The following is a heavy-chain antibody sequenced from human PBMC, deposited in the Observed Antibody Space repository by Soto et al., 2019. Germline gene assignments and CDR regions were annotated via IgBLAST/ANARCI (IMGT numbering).Heavy chain of an antibody. J-gene: IGHJ4*02. V-gene: IGHV3-30-3*01. CDR2: ISYDGSNK. CDR3: ARDSLNYGDSYDSPTEY. CDR1: GFTFSSYA. D-gene: IGHD4-17*01. Sequence: QVQLVESGGGVVQPGRSLRLSCAASGFTFSSYAMHWVRQAPGKGLEWVAVISYDGSNKYYADSVKGRFTISRDNSKNTLYLQMNSLRAEDTAVYYCARDSLNYGDSYDSPTEYWGQGTLVTVSS.